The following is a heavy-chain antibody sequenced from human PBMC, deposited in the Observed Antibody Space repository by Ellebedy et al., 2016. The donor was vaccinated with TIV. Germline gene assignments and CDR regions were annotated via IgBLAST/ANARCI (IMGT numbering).Heavy chain of an antibody. V-gene: IGHV4-39*01. Sequence: MPSETLSLTCSVSGGSVSSTRYYWAWIRQPPGKGLEYIGSVYYSGSPYYNPSFKSRVTLSADTSKNQFSLNLRTVTAAATSVYYCARTDPWQPIDDWGQGILVSVSS. CDR2: VYYSGSP. CDR1: GGSVSSTRYY. D-gene: IGHD2-21*02. CDR3: ARTDPWQPIDD. J-gene: IGHJ4*02.